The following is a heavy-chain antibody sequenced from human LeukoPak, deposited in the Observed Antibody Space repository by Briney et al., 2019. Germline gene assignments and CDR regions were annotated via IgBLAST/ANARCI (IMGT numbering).Heavy chain of an antibody. Sequence: PGGSLRLSCAASGFTFSNYAMHWVRQAPGKGLEWVSIISFDGSNKYYADSVKGRFTISRDNSKNTLYLQMNSLRAEDTAVYYCARVVYYYDSSGYPGAFDIWGQGTMVTVSS. CDR2: ISFDGSNK. CDR1: GFTFSNYA. D-gene: IGHD3-22*01. J-gene: IGHJ3*02. V-gene: IGHV3-30*03. CDR3: ARVVYYYDSSGYPGAFDI.